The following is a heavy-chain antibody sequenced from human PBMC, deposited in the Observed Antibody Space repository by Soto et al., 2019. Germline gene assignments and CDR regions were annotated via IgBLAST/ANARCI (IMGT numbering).Heavy chain of an antibody. Sequence: SETLSLTCTVSGGTMNSYYWTWIRQPAGKGLEWIGRIYSSGSTKYNPSLQSRVTMSLDTSKNQFSLRLTSVTAADTAVYYCARGQRFSDWFDPWGQGTLVTVSS. J-gene: IGHJ5*02. V-gene: IGHV4-4*07. D-gene: IGHD3-3*01. CDR1: GGTMNSYY. CDR2: IYSSGST. CDR3: ARGQRFSDWFDP.